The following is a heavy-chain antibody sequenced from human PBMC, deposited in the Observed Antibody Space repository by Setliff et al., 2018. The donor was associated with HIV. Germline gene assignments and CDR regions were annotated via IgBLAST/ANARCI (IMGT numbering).Heavy chain of an antibody. CDR3: ARVVRGVIQSAKTFDY. CDR2: ISAHTGNT. Sequence: ASVKVSCKASGYTFTSYGISWVRQARGQGLEWMGWISAHTGNTDYAQKFQGRVTMTTDTSTTTVYMELRSLRSDDTAVYYCARVVRGVIQSAKTFDYWGQGTLVTVSS. J-gene: IGHJ4*02. V-gene: IGHV1-18*01. D-gene: IGHD2-21*01. CDR1: GYTFTSYG.